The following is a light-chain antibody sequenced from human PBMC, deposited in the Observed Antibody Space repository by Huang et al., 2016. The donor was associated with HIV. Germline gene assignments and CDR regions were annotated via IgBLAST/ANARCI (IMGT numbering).Light chain of an antibody. CDR1: QSVSSSY. J-gene: IGKJ1*01. V-gene: IGKV3-20*01. Sequence: EIVLTQSPGTLSLSPGERATLSCRASQSVSSSYLAWYQQNPGQAPRLLIYGASSRATGIPVRFTGSGSGTDFTLTISRLEPEDFALYYCQQYGSSPRTFGQGTKVEIK. CDR3: QQYGSSPRT. CDR2: GAS.